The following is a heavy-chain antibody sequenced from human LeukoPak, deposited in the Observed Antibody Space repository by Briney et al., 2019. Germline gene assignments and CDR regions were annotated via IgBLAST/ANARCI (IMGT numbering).Heavy chain of an antibody. V-gene: IGHV1-2*02. CDR1: GYTFTGYY. CDR3: ARDPREVYYGMDV. CDR2: INPNSGGT. Sequence: ASVKVSCKASGYTFTGYYMQWVRQTPGQGLEWMGWINPNSGGTNYAQKFQGRGTMTRDTSISTGYMELSRLRSDDTAVYYCARDPREVYYGMDVWGQGTTVTVSS. J-gene: IGHJ6*02.